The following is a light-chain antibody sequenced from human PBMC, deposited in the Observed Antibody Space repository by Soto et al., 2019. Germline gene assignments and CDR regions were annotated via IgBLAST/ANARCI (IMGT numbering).Light chain of an antibody. Sequence: EIVLTQSPGTLSLSPGERTTLSCRASQSVSSSFLAWYQQKPGQAPSLLVFGASSRATGIPDRFSGSGSGTDFTLTISRLEHEDFGVFYCQQRFDWPQITFGQGTRLENK. CDR2: GAS. J-gene: IGKJ5*01. CDR1: QSVSSSF. V-gene: IGKV3D-20*02. CDR3: QQRFDWPQIT.